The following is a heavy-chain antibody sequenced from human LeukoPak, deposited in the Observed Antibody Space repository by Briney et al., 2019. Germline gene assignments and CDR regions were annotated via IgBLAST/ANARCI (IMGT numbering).Heavy chain of an antibody. CDR2: IYHSGST. CDR3: ARQRGVYNYGYVPGDKNLDY. J-gene: IGHJ4*02. CDR1: GGSISSSNW. D-gene: IGHD5-18*01. Sequence: SETLSLTCAVSGGSISSSNWWSWVRQPPGKGLEWIGEIYHSGSTNYNPSLKSRVTISVDKSKNQFSLKLSSVTAADTTVHYCARQRGVYNYGYVPGDKNLDYWGQKTLVTVSS. V-gene: IGHV4-4*02.